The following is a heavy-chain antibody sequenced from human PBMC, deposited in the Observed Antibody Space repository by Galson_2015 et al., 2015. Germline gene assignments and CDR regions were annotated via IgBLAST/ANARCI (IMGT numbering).Heavy chain of an antibody. Sequence: ETLSLTCTVSGGSISSSSYYWGWIRQPPGKGLEWIGSIYYSGSTYYNPSLNSRVTISVDTSKNQFSLKVSSVTAADTAVYYCARLGSSLLWFGGDAFDIWGQGTMVTVSS. V-gene: IGHV4-39*01. CDR3: ARLGSSLLWFGGDAFDI. CDR2: IYYSGST. J-gene: IGHJ3*02. CDR1: GGSISSSSYY. D-gene: IGHD3-10*01.